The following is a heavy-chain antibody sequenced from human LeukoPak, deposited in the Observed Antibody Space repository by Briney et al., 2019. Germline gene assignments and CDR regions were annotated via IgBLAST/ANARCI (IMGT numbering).Heavy chain of an antibody. Sequence: GASVKVSCKASGYTFTSYGISWVRQAPGQGLEWMGWISAYNGNTNYAQKLQGRVTVTTDTSTSTAYMELRSLRSDDTAVYYCARDKPFYYDSSGYPDYWGQGTLVTVSS. CDR3: ARDKPFYYDSSGYPDY. J-gene: IGHJ4*02. V-gene: IGHV1-18*01. CDR1: GYTFTSYG. D-gene: IGHD3-22*01. CDR2: ISAYNGNT.